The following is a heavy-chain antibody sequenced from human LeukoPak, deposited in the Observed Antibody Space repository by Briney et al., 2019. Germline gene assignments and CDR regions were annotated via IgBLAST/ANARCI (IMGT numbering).Heavy chain of an antibody. CDR2: INPNSGGT. CDR1: GYTFTAYY. J-gene: IGHJ3*02. V-gene: IGHV1-2*02. Sequence: ASVKVSCKASGYTFTAYYIHWVRQAPGQGLEWMGWINPNSGGTNYAQRFQGRVTMTRDTSINTAYMELSGLRSDDTAVYYCAREGREVFDIWGQGTMVTVS. CDR3: AREGREVFDI.